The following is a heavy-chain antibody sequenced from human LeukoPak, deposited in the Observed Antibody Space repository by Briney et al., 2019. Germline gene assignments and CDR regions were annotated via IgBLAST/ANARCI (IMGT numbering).Heavy chain of an antibody. V-gene: IGHV3-23*01. CDR1: GFTFSSYS. J-gene: IGHJ4*02. CDR2: ISGSGDST. D-gene: IGHD6-19*01. Sequence: GGSLRLSCAASGFTFSSYSMNWVRQAPGKGLDWVSGISGSGDSTYYADFVKGRFTISRDNSKNTLYLQMNSLRAEDTAVYYCARRSGIAVAGAFDYWGQGTLVTVSS. CDR3: ARRSGIAVAGAFDY.